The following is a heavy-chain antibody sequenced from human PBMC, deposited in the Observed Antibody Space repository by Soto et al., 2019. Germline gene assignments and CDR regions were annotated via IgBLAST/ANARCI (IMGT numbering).Heavy chain of an antibody. CDR2: VRGIGDRS. CDR1: GFNFASYA. CDR3: VNDYLRGGDTFSSRSRETPMDV. D-gene: IGHD6-13*01. J-gene: IGHJ6*02. Sequence: EVPLLESGGGLVRPGESLRLSCATSGFNFASYAMSWVRQAPGKGLEWVSAVRGIGDRSYYADSVKGLFTVARDNSQNTVFLQMNSLRDYDTAVYFCVNDYLRGGDTFSSRSRETPMDVWGQGTTVIVSS. V-gene: IGHV3-23*01.